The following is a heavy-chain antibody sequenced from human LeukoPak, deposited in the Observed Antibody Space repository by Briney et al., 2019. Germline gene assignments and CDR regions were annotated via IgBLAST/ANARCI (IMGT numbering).Heavy chain of an antibody. D-gene: IGHD3-22*01. CDR1: GGTFSSYA. CDR3: ARGDYNSHYNMDV. CDR2: IIPIFSTA. J-gene: IGHJ6*02. V-gene: IGHV1-69*01. Sequence: ASVKVSCKASGGTFSSYAISWVRQAPGQWLEWMGGIIPIFSTANYAQKFQGRVTIIADESTTTAYMELSSLRSEDTADYYCARGDYNSHYNMDVWGQGTTVIVSS.